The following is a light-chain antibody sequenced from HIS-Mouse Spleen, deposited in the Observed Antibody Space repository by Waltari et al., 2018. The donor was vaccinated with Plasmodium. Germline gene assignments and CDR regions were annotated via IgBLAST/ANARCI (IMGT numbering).Light chain of an antibody. CDR1: SSDVGGYNY. V-gene: IGLV2-11*01. Sequence: QSALTQPRSVSGSPGQSVTISCTGTSSDVGGYNYVSWYQQPPGKAPKLMIYDVSKRPSGVPDRFSGSKSGNTASLTISGLQAEDEADYYCCSYAGSYTWVFGGGTKL. J-gene: IGLJ3*02. CDR3: CSYAGSYTWV. CDR2: DVS.